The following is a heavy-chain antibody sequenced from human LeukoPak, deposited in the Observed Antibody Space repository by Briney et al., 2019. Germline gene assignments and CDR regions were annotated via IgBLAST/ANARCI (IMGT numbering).Heavy chain of an antibody. J-gene: IGHJ4*02. CDR1: GFTFDDYA. CDR3: ARGVPAADYFDY. CDR2: ISWNSGSI. D-gene: IGHD2-2*01. V-gene: IGHV3-9*01. Sequence: PGGSLRLSCAASGFTFDDYAMHWVRQAPGKGLEWVSGISWNSGSIGYADSVKGRFTISRDNAKNSLYLQMNSLRAEDTAVYYCARGVPAADYFDYWGQGTLVTVSS.